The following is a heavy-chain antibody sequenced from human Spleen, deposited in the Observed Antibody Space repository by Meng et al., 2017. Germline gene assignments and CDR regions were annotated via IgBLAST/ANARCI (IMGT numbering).Heavy chain of an antibody. CDR3: ARSRWYYYDSSGSPN. Sequence: ASVKVSCKASGYTFTSYGISWVRQAPGQGLEWMGWISAYNGNTNYAQKLQGRVTMTTDTSTSTAYMELRSLRSDDTAVYYCARSRWYYYDSSGSPNWGQGTLVTVSS. CDR2: ISAYNGNT. J-gene: IGHJ4*02. V-gene: IGHV1-18*01. CDR1: GYTFTSYG. D-gene: IGHD3-22*01.